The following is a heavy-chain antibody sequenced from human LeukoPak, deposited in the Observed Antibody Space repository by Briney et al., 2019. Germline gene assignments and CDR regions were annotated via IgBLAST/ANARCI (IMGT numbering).Heavy chain of an antibody. D-gene: IGHD2-21*01. CDR1: GFTFSSYG. J-gene: IGHJ3*02. V-gene: IGHV3-30*03. CDR3: ARAAGVVWGAFDI. Sequence: PGRSLRLSCAASGFTFSSYGMHWVRQAPGKGLEWVAVISYDGSNKYYADPVKGRFTISRDNSKNTLYLQMNSLRAEDTAVYYCARAAGVVWGAFDIWGQGTMVTVSS. CDR2: ISYDGSNK.